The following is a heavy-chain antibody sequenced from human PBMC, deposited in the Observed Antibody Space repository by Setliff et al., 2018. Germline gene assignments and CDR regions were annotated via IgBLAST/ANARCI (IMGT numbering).Heavy chain of an antibody. D-gene: IGHD2-2*01. CDR3: VRDRAAIVVGPPTAAFDI. CDR1: GYTFVKYG. CDR2: ISGYNGYT. J-gene: IGHJ3*02. V-gene: IGHV1-18*01. Sequence: ASVKVSCKAFGYTFVKYGTSWVRQAPGQGLEWMGWISGYNGYTVYAQKLQGRVTLTTDTSTGTAYMEVRSLRSVDTAQYYCVRDRAAIVVGPPTAAFDIWGQGTMVTVSS.